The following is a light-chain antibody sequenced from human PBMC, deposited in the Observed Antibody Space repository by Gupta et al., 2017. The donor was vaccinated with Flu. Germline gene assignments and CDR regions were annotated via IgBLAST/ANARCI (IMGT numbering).Light chain of an antibody. CDR3: QQGSNWRT. Sequence: SPATLSLSPGERATLSCRASQSVGTYLGWYQQKPGQAPRLLIYDASRRATGIPARFSGSGCGTDFTLTISSLEPEDFAVYYCQQGSNWRTFGGGTRVEIK. J-gene: IGKJ4*02. CDR2: DAS. CDR1: QSVGTY. V-gene: IGKV3-11*01.